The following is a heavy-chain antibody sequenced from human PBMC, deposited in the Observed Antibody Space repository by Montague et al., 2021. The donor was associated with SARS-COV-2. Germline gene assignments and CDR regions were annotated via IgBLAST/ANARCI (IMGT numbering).Heavy chain of an antibody. D-gene: IGHD4-17*01. CDR1: GFSLSTSGMC. CDR2: XXWDDDK. Sequence: PALVKPTQTPTLTCTFSGFSLSTSGMCVSWIRQPPGKALEWLARXXWDDDKYYSTSLKTRLTISKDTSKNQVVLTMTNMDPVDTATYYCARILATVNAFDIGGQGTMVTVSS. CDR3: ARILATVNAFDI. V-gene: IGHV2-70*11. J-gene: IGHJ3*02.